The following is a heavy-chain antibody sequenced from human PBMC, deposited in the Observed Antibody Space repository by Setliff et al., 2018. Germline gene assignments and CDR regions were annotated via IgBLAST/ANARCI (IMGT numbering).Heavy chain of an antibody. J-gene: IGHJ3*02. V-gene: IGHV1-8*03. Sequence: AASVKVSCKASGYTFISYGINWVRQATGQGPEWMGWLNPSSGNTGYAPKFQGRVTITRSTSLSTAYMELSSLRSEDTAIYYCARAHSGSDFHDPFDIWGQGTMVTVSS. CDR1: GYTFISYG. CDR2: LNPSSGNT. D-gene: IGHD1-26*01. CDR3: ARAHSGSDFHDPFDI.